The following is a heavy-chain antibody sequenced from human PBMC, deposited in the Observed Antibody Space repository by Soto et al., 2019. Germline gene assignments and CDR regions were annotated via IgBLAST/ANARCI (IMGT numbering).Heavy chain of an antibody. V-gene: IGHV1-69*13. J-gene: IGHJ4*02. Sequence: GASVKVSCKASGGTFSSYAISWVRQAPGQGLEWMGGIIPIFGTANYAQKFQDRVTITADESTSTAYMELSSLRSEDTAVYYCVVTARTDFDYWGQGTFVTVSS. CDR3: VVTARTDFDY. CDR2: IIPIFGTA. CDR1: GGTFSSYA. D-gene: IGHD2-21*02.